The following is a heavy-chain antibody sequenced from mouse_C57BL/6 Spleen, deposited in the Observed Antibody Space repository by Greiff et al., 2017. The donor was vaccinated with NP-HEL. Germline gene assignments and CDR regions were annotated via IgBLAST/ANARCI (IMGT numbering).Heavy chain of an antibody. CDR1: GFTFSSYA. Sequence: VQLQESGEGLVKPGGSLKLSCAASGFTFSSYAMSWVRQTPEKWLEWVAYISSGGDYIYYADTVKGRFTISRDNARNTLYLQMSSLKSEDTAMYYCTRESGSYYAMDYWGQGTSVTVSS. CDR2: ISSGGDYI. V-gene: IGHV5-9-1*02. CDR3: TRESGSYYAMDY. J-gene: IGHJ4*01. D-gene: IGHD2-2*01.